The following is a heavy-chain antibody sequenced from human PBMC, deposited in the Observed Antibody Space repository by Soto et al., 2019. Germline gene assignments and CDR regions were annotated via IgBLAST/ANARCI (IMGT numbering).Heavy chain of an antibody. CDR2: ISAYNGNT. D-gene: IGHD3-22*01. CDR1: GYTFTSYG. J-gene: IGHJ5*02. Sequence: ASVKVSCKASGYTFTSYGISWVRQAPGQGLEWMGWISAYNGNTNYAQKLQGRVTMTTDTSTSTAYMELRSLRSDDTAVYYCARDLRRKDYYDSSGYHPHWFDPWGQGTLVTVSS. CDR3: ARDLRRKDYYDSSGYHPHWFDP. V-gene: IGHV1-18*01.